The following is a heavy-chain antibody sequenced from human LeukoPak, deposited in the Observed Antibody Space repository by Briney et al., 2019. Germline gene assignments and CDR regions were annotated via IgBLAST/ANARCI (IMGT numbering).Heavy chain of an antibody. Sequence: ASVKVSCMASGYTFTGYHMHWVRQAPGQGLEWMGWINPNSGGTNYAQKFQGRVTMTRDTSISKAYMELSRLRADDTAVYYCAREAGSGYCSGGSCFDPWGQGTLVTVSS. D-gene: IGHD2-15*01. J-gene: IGHJ5*02. V-gene: IGHV1-2*02. CDR3: AREAGSGYCSGGSCFDP. CDR1: GYTFTGYH. CDR2: INPNSGGT.